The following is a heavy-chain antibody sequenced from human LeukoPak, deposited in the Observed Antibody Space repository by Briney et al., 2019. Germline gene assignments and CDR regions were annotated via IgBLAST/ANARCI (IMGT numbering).Heavy chain of an antibody. CDR1: GFTFGDYA. J-gene: IGHJ4*02. V-gene: IGHV3-49*04. D-gene: IGHD3-10*01. CDR2: IRSKAYGGTT. Sequence: SGGSLRLSCTASGFTFGDYAMSWVRQAPGKGLEWVGFIRSKAYGGTTEYAASVKGRFTISRDDSKSIAYLQMNSLKTEDTAVYYCTRESYYGSGSYYIWGQGTLVTVSS. CDR3: TRESYYGSGSYYI.